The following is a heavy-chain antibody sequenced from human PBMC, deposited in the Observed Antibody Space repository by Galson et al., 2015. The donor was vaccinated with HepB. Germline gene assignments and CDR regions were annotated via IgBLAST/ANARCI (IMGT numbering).Heavy chain of an antibody. CDR2: IHPSGRP. V-gene: IGHV4-34*01. CDR1: GGSFTSYY. J-gene: IGHJ4*02. Sequence: SETLSLTCAVYGGSFTSYYWSWIRQPPGKGLEWIGEIHPSGRPIYNPSFESRVTISIDTSKSQFSLRLSSVTATDTATYYCARGVDSRKTGYWGQGALVTVSS. D-gene: IGHD1-1*01. CDR3: ARGVDSRKTGY.